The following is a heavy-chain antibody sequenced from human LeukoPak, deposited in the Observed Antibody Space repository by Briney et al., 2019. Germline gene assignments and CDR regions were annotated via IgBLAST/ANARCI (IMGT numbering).Heavy chain of an antibody. CDR1: GGSISSYY. D-gene: IGHD2-15*01. CDR3: GRLSTRFCSGGTCYTNGAVDI. J-gene: IGHJ3*02. V-gene: IGHV4-59*08. CDR2: IFYSGST. Sequence: SETLSLTCTVSGGSISSYYWSWIRQPPGQGLEWIGYIFYSGSTNYNPSLKSRVTMSADTSNKQFSLRLSSVTAADTALYYCGRLSTRFCSGGTCYTNGAVDIWGQGTRVTVSS.